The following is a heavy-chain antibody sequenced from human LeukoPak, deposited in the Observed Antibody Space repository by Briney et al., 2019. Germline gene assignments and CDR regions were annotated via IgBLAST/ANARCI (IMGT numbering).Heavy chain of an antibody. CDR3: AKAPIAAAGIYYFDY. J-gene: IGHJ4*02. CDR2: ISYDGSNK. D-gene: IGHD6-13*01. V-gene: IGHV3-30*18. Sequence: GGSLRLSCAASGFTFSSYGIHWVRQAPGKGLEWVAVISYDGSNKYYADSVKGRFTISRDNSKNTLYLQMNSLRAQDTAVYYCAKAPIAAAGIYYFDYWGQGTLVTVSS. CDR1: GFTFSSYG.